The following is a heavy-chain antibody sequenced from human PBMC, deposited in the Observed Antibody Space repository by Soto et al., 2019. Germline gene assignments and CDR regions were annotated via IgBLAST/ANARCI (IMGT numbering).Heavy chain of an antibody. CDR2: VYYTGST. V-gene: IGHV4-59*08. CDR1: GGSISTFY. CDR3: ARTGLVHDLLADSFVEYSYYMDV. J-gene: IGHJ6*03. D-gene: IGHD3-9*01. Sequence: QVQLQESGPGLVRPSETLSLTCTVSGGSISTFYWSWIRQPPGQGLEWIGYVYYTGSTSYNASRKRRVTFSADSSRGQFSLRLNSVTAADTAVYYCARTGLVHDLLADSFVEYSYYMDVWGHGTTGTVSS.